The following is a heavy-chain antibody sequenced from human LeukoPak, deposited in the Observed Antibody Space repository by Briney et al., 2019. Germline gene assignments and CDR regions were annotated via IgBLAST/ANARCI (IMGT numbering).Heavy chain of an antibody. CDR3: ARVGAIVARLPHFDY. Sequence: PGLALRLSCAASGFTFGGYWMHWVRQAPGKGLVWVSRINSDGSSTIYADSVKGRFIVSRDNAKNTLYLQMNSLRAEDTAVYYCARVGAIVARLPHFDYWGQGTLVTVSS. V-gene: IGHV3-74*01. CDR2: INSDGSST. D-gene: IGHD5-12*01. CDR1: GFTFGGYW. J-gene: IGHJ4*02.